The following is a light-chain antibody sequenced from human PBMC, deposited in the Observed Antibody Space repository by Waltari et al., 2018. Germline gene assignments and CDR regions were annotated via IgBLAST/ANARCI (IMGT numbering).Light chain of an antibody. V-gene: IGLV2-14*01. J-gene: IGLJ2*01. Sequence: QSALTQPASVSGSPGQSITISCTGTSSYAGGYNYVSWYQQHPGKAPKLMIYDVSNRPSGVSNRFSGSKSGNTASLTISGLQAEDEADYYCSSYTSSSTYVVFGGGTKLTVL. CDR2: DVS. CDR1: SSYAGGYNY. CDR3: SSYTSSSTYVV.